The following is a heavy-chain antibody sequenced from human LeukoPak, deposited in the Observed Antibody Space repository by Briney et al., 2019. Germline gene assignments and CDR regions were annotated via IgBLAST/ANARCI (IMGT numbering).Heavy chain of an antibody. J-gene: IGHJ4*02. D-gene: IGHD3-22*01. CDR1: GFSLNEYG. CDR2: VSYDGGHK. CDR3: ARDRINMMVLGHASGLDF. Sequence: QSGGSLRLSCVGSGFSLNEYGIHWVRQAPGKGLEWVAVVSYDGGHKYYADSVKGRFTISRDTSSDTVSLQMNSLRVEDTAVYYCARDRINMMVLGHASGLDFWGQGTLVTVSS. V-gene: IGHV3-30*03.